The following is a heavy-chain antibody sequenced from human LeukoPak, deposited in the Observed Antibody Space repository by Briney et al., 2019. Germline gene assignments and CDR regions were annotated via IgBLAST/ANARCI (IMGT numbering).Heavy chain of an antibody. CDR2: IYSGGST. CDR3: AREGRDDDSLDY. CDR1: GFTVSSNY. Sequence: GGSLRLSCAASGFTVSSNYMSWVRQAPGKGLEWVSVIYSGGSTYYADSVKGRFTISRDNSKNTLYLQMNSLRAEDTAVYYCAREGRDDDSLDYWGQGTLVTVSS. D-gene: IGHD3-22*01. J-gene: IGHJ4*02. V-gene: IGHV3-53*01.